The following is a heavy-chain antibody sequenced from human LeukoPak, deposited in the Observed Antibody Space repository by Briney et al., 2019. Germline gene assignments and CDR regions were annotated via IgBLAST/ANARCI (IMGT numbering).Heavy chain of an antibody. V-gene: IGHV1-18*01. Sequence: ASVKVSCKASGGTFSSYAISWVRQAPGQGLEWMGWISAYNSNTNYAQKLQGRVTMTTDTSTRTAYMELRSLRSDDTAVYYCARDRRYYYDSSRYFDYWGQGTLVTVSS. CDR1: GGTFSSYA. CDR2: ISAYNSNT. D-gene: IGHD3-22*01. CDR3: ARDRRYYYDSSRYFDY. J-gene: IGHJ4*02.